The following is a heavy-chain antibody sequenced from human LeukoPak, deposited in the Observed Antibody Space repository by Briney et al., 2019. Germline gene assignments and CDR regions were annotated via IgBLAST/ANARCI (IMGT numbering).Heavy chain of an antibody. CDR1: GFTFSSYS. CDR2: ISSSSSNK. D-gene: IGHD6-19*01. V-gene: IGHV3-48*01. J-gene: IGHJ4*02. Sequence: GGSLRLSCAASGFTFSSYSMNWVRQAPGKGLEWISYISSSSSNKDYADSVKGRFTISRDNAENSLSLQMNSLRGEDTAVYYCARGESASAWLIEYWGQGTLVTVSS. CDR3: ARGESASAWLIEY.